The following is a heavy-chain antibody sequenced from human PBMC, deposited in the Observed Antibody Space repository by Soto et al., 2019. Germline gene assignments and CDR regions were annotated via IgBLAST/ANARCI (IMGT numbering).Heavy chain of an antibody. CDR3: ARLHETYYYDRSGYP. CDR2: IIPILGIA. Sequence: QVQLVQSGAEVKKPGSSVKVSCKASGGTFSSYTISWVRQAPGQGLEWMGRIIPILGIANYAQKFQGRVKITADKSTSTAYMELSSLRSEDTAVYYCARLHETYYYDRSGYPWGQGTLVTVSS. CDR1: GGTFSSYT. D-gene: IGHD3-22*01. J-gene: IGHJ4*02. V-gene: IGHV1-69*02.